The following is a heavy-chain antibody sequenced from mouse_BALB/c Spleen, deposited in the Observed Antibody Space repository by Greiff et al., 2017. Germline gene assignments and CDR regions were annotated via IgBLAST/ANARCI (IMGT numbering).Heavy chain of an antibody. J-gene: IGHJ3*01. D-gene: IGHD2-1*01. CDR2: IYPGDGDT. Sequence: QVQLQQSGAELVRPGSSVKISCKASGYAFSSYWMNWVKQRPGQGLEWIGQIYPGDGDTNYNGKFKGKATLTADKSSSTAYMQLSSLTSEDSAVYFCARSDGNYQAWLAYWGQGTLVTVSA. CDR1: GYAFSSYW. V-gene: IGHV1-80*01. CDR3: ARSDGNYQAWLAY.